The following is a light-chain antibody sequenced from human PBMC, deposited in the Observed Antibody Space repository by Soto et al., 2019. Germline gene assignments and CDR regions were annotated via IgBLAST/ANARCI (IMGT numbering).Light chain of an antibody. J-gene: IGLJ2*01. Sequence: QSVLTQPPSASGTPGQRVTISCSGSSSNIGSNTVNWYQQLPGTAPKVLVYSNNQRPSGVPDRFSGSKSGTSASLAISGLQSEDEADYYCAAWDDSLNGPLFGGGTKLIVL. CDR3: AAWDDSLNGPL. CDR2: SNN. V-gene: IGLV1-44*01. CDR1: SSNIGSNT.